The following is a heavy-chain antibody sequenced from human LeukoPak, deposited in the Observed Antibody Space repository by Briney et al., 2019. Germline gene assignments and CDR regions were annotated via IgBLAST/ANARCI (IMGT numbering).Heavy chain of an antibody. CDR2: MNPNSGNT. CDR3: ARHMPNIAAAGTRWFDP. V-gene: IGHV1-8*01. CDR1: GFTFTSYD. J-gene: IGHJ5*02. D-gene: IGHD6-13*01. Sequence: RASVKVSCKASGFTFTSYDINWVRQAPGLGLEWMGWMNPNSGNTRYAQKVQGRITMTGDTSISTAYMELSSLRSEDTAVYFCARHMPNIAAAGTRWFDPWGQGTLVTVSS.